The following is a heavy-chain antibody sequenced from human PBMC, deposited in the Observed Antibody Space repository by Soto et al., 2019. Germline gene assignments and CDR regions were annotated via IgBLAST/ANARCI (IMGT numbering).Heavy chain of an antibody. Sequence: GGSLRLSCAASGFTFSGSAMHWVRQASGKGLEWVGRIRSKANSYATAYAASVKGRFTISRDDSKNTAYLQMNSLKTEDTAVYYCTRHPDSSSWHRQNYGMDVWGQGTTVTVSS. D-gene: IGHD6-13*01. J-gene: IGHJ6*02. CDR1: GFTFSGSA. CDR3: TRHPDSSSWHRQNYGMDV. V-gene: IGHV3-73*01. CDR2: IRSKANSYAT.